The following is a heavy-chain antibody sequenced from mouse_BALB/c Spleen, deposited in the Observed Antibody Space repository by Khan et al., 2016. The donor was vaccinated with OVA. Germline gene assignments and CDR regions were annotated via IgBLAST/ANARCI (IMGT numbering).Heavy chain of an antibody. J-gene: IGHJ2*01. V-gene: IGHV1-77*01. CDR2: IYPGSGST. D-gene: IGHD1-2*01. Sequence: QVQLKESGPELMKPGASVKMSCKASGYTFTDYVISWVKQRTGQGLEWIGEIYPGSGSTYYNEKFKGKATLTADKSSNTAYMKLSSLTSEDYAVYFCSSGVLPLRGDFDYWSHGTTLTVSS. CDR1: GYTFTDYV. CDR3: SSGVLPLRGDFDY.